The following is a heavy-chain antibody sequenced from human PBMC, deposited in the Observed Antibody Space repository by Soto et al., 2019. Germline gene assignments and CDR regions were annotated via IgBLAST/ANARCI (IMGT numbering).Heavy chain of an antibody. Sequence: QVQLVESGGGVVQPGRSLRLSCAASGFTFSSYGMHWVRQAPGKGLEWVAVISYDGSNKYYADSVKGRFTISRDNSKNTLYLEMSSLRSEDTAVYYCAKDSSDYPYYYYYGMDVWGQGTTVTVSS. CDR3: AKDSSDYPYYYYYGMDV. J-gene: IGHJ6*02. CDR2: ISYDGSNK. CDR1: GFTFSSYG. V-gene: IGHV3-30*18. D-gene: IGHD4-17*01.